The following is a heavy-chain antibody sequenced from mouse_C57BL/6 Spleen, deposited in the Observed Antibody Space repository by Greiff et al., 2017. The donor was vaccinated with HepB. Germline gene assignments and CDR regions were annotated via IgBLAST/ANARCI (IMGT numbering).Heavy chain of an antibody. CDR2: IYPGDGDT. CDR3: ARSGVVATNFDV. J-gene: IGHJ1*03. V-gene: IGHV1-82*01. CDR1: GYAFSSSW. D-gene: IGHD1-1*01. Sequence: VQLQQSGPELVKPGASVKISCKASGYAFSSSWMNWVKQRPGKGLEWIGRIYPGDGDTNYNGKFKGKATLTADKSSSTAYMQLSSLTSEDSAVYFCARSGVVATNFDVWGTGTTVTVSS.